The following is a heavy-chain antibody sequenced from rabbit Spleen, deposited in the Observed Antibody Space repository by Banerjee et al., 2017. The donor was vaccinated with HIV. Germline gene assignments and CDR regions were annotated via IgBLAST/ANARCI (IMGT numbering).Heavy chain of an antibody. D-gene: IGHD8-1*01. CDR3: ARDAGSYDYIDGYFSL. V-gene: IGHV1S40*01. CDR2: IAGSSSGFT. CDR1: GFSFSSSDY. Sequence: QSLEESGGDLVKPGASLTLTCTASGFSFSSSDYICWVRQAPGKGLEWISCIAGSSSGFTYSATWAKGRFTISKASSTMVTLQMTSLTAADTATYFCARDAGSYDYIDGYFSLWGPGTLVTVS. J-gene: IGHJ4*01.